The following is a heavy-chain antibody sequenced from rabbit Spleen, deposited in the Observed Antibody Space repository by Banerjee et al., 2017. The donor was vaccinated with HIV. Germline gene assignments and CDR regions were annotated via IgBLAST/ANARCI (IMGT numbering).Heavy chain of an antibody. CDR1: GFSFSSGYW. V-gene: IGHV1S43*01. D-gene: IGHD6-1*01. Sequence: QEQLEESGGDLVKPGASLTLTCKASGFSFSSGYWICWVRQALGKGPEWVACIDSDSGRTWYASWVNGRFTVSRSTSLKTVALKMTSLTAADTATYFCANYVYRYGAYDFWGPGTLVTVS. CDR3: ANYVYRYGAYDF. CDR2: IDSDSGRT. J-gene: IGHJ4*01.